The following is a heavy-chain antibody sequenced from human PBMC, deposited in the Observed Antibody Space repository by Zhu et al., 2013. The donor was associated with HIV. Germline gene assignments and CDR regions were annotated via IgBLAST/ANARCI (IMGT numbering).Heavy chain of an antibody. D-gene: IGHD6-13*01. Sequence: QVQLVQSGAEVKKPGSSVKVSCKASGGTFSSYAISWVRQAPGQGLEWMGGIIPIFGTANYAQKFQGRVTITADESTSTAYMELSSLRSEDTAVYYCARAIAAAGGWVYGDYTQGYWGQGTLVTVSS. CDR2: IIPIFGTA. CDR1: GGTFSSYA. J-gene: IGHJ4*02. CDR3: ARAIAAAGGWVYGDYTQGY. V-gene: IGHV1-69*01.